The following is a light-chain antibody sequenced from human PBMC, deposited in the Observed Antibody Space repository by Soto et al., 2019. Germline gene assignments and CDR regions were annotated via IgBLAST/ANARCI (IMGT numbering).Light chain of an antibody. CDR2: SES. Sequence: DIQLTQSPSFLSASVEDRVTITCRASQGIAGSLAWYQQKPGKPPKLLIYSESTLQSGVPSRFSGSGSGTRGTLTISRLQPEDFATYYCQQVKSSPLTFGGGTKVEIK. CDR3: QQVKSSPLT. J-gene: IGKJ4*01. CDR1: QGIAGS. V-gene: IGKV1-9*01.